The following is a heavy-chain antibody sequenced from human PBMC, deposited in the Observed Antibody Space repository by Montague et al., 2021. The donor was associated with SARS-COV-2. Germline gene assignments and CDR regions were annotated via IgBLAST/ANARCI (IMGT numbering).Heavy chain of an antibody. CDR3: ARGIKRAAALDY. CDR1: GGSISSSNW. V-gene: IGHV4-4*02. CDR2: IYHRGNT. Sequence: SETLSLTCAVSGGSISSSNWWNWVRQHPGKGLEWIGEIYHRGNTNSNPSPKSRVTISVDKSKNQFSLMLSSVTAADTAAYYCARGIKRAAALDYWGQGTLVTISS. J-gene: IGHJ4*02. D-gene: IGHD6-13*01.